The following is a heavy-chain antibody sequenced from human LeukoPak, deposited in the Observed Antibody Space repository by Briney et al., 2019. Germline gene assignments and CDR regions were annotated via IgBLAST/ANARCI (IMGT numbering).Heavy chain of an antibody. CDR3: ARVAKERVGGVYYFDY. J-gene: IGHJ4*02. CDR1: GFTFSDYD. D-gene: IGHD1-1*01. V-gene: IGHV3-13*01. Sequence: GGSLRLSCAASGFTFSDYDMHWVRQATGKGLEWVSAIGTDGDTYYTGSVKGRFTISRENAKNSLYLQMNSLRAGDTAVYYRARVAKERVGGVYYFDYWGQGTLVTVSS. CDR2: IGTDGDT.